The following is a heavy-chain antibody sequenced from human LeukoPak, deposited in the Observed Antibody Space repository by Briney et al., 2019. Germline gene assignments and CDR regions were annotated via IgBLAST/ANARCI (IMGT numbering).Heavy chain of an antibody. CDR2: INHSGTT. CDR1: GGSFSGHY. CDR3: AQLDYYDSSGDLDF. V-gene: IGHV4-34*01. Sequence: KPSETLSLTCALYGGSFSGHYWSWISQPPGKGLEWIGEINHSGTTNYNPSLKSRLTISVDTSENQFSLKLSSVTAADTAVYYCAQLDYYDSSGDLDFWGQATLATVSS. D-gene: IGHD3-22*01. J-gene: IGHJ4*02.